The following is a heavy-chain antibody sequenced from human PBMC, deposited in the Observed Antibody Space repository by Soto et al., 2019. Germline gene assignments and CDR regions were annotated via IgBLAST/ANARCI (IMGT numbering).Heavy chain of an antibody. J-gene: IGHJ4*02. CDR2: ISYDGSNK. CDR3: AKGPIPYSGSAFGWVDY. CDR1: GFTFSSYG. D-gene: IGHD6-6*01. Sequence: QVQLVESGGGVVQPGRSLRLSCAASGFTFSSYGMHWVRQAPGTGLEWVAVISYDGSNKYYADSVKGRFIISRDNSKNSLYLQKISLRAEDKAVYYCAKGPIPYSGSAFGWVDYRGQGTLVTVSS. V-gene: IGHV3-30*18.